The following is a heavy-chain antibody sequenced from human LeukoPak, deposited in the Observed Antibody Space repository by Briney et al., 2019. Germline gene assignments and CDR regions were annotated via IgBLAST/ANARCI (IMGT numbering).Heavy chain of an antibody. J-gene: IGHJ4*02. V-gene: IGHV3-53*01. D-gene: IGHD5-24*01. CDR3: ARDGYNYFDY. CDR1: GFTVSTNY. CDR2: IFADGST. Sequence: GGSLRLSCAASGFTVSTNYMSWVRQAPGKGLEWVSLIFADGSTYYADSVRGRFTISRDNSKNTLFLQMNSLRAEDTAVYYCARDGYNYFDYWGQGTLVTVPS.